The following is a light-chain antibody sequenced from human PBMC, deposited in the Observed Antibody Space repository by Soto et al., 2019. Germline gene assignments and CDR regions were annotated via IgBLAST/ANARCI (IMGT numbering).Light chain of an antibody. CDR3: NSYTTKNAQV. CDR2: EVS. CDR1: SSDIGKYIY. V-gene: IGLV2-14*01. Sequence: QSVLTQPASVSGSPGQSITISCSGTSSDIGKYIYVSWYQQHPGKVPKLIIYEVSNRPSGVSDRFSGSKSGNTASLTISGLQAEDEAHYYCNSYTTKNAQVFGGGTKLTVL. J-gene: IGLJ3*02.